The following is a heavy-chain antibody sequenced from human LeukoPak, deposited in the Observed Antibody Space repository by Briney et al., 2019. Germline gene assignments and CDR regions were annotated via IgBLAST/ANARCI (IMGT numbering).Heavy chain of an antibody. CDR1: GFTFSSYD. CDR2: ISGSGGST. CDR3: AKEGPLRFLEWLWGYFDY. D-gene: IGHD3-3*01. J-gene: IGHJ4*02. Sequence: GGSLRLSCAASGFTFSSYDMSWVRQAPGKGLEWVSDISGSGGSTYYADSVKGRFTISRDNSKNTLYLQMNSLRAEDTAVYYCAKEGPLRFLEWLWGYFDYWGQGTLVTVSS. V-gene: IGHV3-23*01.